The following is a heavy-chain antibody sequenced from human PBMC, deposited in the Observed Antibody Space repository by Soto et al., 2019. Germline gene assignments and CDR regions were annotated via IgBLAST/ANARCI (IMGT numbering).Heavy chain of an antibody. J-gene: IGHJ6*02. CDR3: ARVGCSSTSCHYYYYGMDV. D-gene: IGHD2-2*01. V-gene: IGHV3-21*01. CDR2: ISSSSSYI. Sequence: EVQLVESGGGLVKPGGSLRLSCAASGFTFSSYSMNWVLQAPGKGLEWVSSISSSSSYIYYADSVKGRFTISRDNAKNSLYLQMNRLRAEDTAVYYCARVGCSSTSCHYYYYGMDVWGQGTTVTVSS. CDR1: GFTFSSYS.